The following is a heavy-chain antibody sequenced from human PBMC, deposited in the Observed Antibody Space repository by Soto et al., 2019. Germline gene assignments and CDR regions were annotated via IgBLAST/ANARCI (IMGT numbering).Heavy chain of an antibody. CDR1: GFTFSSYS. CDR2: ISSSSSTI. CDR3: ARHPERIAQIGWFDP. J-gene: IGHJ5*02. V-gene: IGHV3-48*01. Sequence: EVQVVESGGGLVQPGGSLRLSCAASGFTFSSYSMNWVRQAPGKGLEWVSYISSSSSTIYYADSVKGRFTISRDNAKNSLYLQMNSLRAEDTAVYYCARHPERIAQIGWFDPWGQGTLMTVSS. D-gene: IGHD6-13*01.